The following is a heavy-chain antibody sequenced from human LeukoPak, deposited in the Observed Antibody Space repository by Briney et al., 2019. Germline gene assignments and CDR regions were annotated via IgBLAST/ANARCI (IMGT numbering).Heavy chain of an antibody. Sequence: ESRPTLVNPTVTLTLTCTVSGFSLKNARMRVNWIRQPPGKALEWLANIFSSDVKSYSTSLKSRLTISKDTSKSQVVLSMTNMDPADTATYYCARIAVIRPNWGSLGIYFDYWGQGTLVTVSS. D-gene: IGHD7-27*01. CDR1: GFSLKNARMR. CDR2: IFSSDVK. CDR3: ARIAVIRPNWGSLGIYFDY. V-gene: IGHV2-26*01. J-gene: IGHJ4*02.